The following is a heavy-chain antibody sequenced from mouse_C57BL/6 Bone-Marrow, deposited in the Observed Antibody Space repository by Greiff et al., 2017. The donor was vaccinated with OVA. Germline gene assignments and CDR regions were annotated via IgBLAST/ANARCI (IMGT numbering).Heavy chain of an antibody. CDR1: GFSFNTYA. CDR2: IRSKSNNYAT. J-gene: IGHJ4*01. D-gene: IGHD2-4*01. Sequence: DVQLVESGGGLVQPKGSLKLSCAASGFSFNTYAMNWVRQAPGKGLEWVARIRSKSNNYATYYADSVKDRFTISRDDSESMLYLQMNNLKTEDTAMYYCVRQGGLRRFYAMDYWGQGTSVTVSS. CDR3: VRQGGLRRFYAMDY. V-gene: IGHV10-1*01.